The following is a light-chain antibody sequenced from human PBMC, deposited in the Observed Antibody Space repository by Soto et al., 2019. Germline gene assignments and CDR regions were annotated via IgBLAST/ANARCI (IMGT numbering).Light chain of an antibody. CDR3: QQYDNFLT. CDR1: QDISNY. Sequence: DIQMTQSPSSLSASVGDRVTITCQASQDISNYLNWYQQKPGKAPKLLIYDASNLETGVPSRFSGSGSGTDFTFTISSLQPEDIATYYCQQYDNFLTFGQGTRLEIK. V-gene: IGKV1-33*01. J-gene: IGKJ5*01. CDR2: DAS.